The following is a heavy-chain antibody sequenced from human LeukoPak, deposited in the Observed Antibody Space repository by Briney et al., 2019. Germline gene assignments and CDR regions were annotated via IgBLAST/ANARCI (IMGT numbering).Heavy chain of an antibody. J-gene: IGHJ6*03. CDR3: ARDGAERPHYMDV. D-gene: IGHD1-1*01. Sequence: ASVKVSCKASGYSFTIYGISWVRQAPGQGLEWMGWISAYNGNTNYAQKHQGRVTVTTDTSTSTVYMELRSLRSDDTAVYYCARDGAERPHYMDVWGKGTTVTVSS. V-gene: IGHV1-18*01. CDR1: GYSFTIYG. CDR2: ISAYNGNT.